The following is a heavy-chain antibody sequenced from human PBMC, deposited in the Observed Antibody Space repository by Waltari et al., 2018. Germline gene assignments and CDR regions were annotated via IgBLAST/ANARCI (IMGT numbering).Heavy chain of an antibody. CDR1: AGSISRGGYY. J-gene: IGHJ3*02. D-gene: IGHD7-27*01. CDR2: GECSGST. Sequence: QVQLQESGPGLVKPSQTLSLTCTVSAGSISRGGYYWSWIGQHPRTGLGWSEWGECSGSTYYIPSLKSRVTISVDTSKNQFSLKLSSVTAADTAVYYCARDSLTGESRVEDAFDIWGQGTMVTVSS. CDR3: ARDSLTGESRVEDAFDI. V-gene: IGHV4-31*03.